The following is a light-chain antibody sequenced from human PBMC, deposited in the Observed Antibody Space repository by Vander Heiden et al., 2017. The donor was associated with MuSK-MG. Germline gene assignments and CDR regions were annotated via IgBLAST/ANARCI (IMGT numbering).Light chain of an antibody. CDR3: QQYDNLSYT. V-gene: IGKV1-33*01. J-gene: IGKJ2*01. CDR1: QDISNY. Sequence: DIQMTQSPSSLSASVGDRVTITCQASQDISNYLNWYQQKPGKAPKLLIYDASNLETGVLSRFSGSGSGTDFTFTISSLQPEDIATYYCQQYDNLSYTFGQGTKLEIK. CDR2: DAS.